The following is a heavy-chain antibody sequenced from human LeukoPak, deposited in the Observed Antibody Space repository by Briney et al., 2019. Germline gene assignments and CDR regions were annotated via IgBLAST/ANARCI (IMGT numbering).Heavy chain of an antibody. D-gene: IGHD6-13*01. J-gene: IGHJ4*02. Sequence: AAVKVSFKASGYTFTIDGISWVRQAPGQGLEWMGWISAYNGNTNYAQKLQGRVTMTTDTSTSTAYMELRSLRSDDTAVYYCARLSYSSSWYGIDYWGQGTLVTVSS. CDR3: ARLSYSSSWYGIDY. V-gene: IGHV1-18*01. CDR1: GYTFTIDG. CDR2: ISAYNGNT.